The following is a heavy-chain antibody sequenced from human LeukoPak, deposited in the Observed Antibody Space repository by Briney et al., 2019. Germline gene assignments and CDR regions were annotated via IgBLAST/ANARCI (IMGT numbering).Heavy chain of an antibody. D-gene: IGHD3-22*01. CDR2: INPNSGDT. V-gene: IGHV1-2*06. J-gene: IGHJ4*02. Sequence: ASVKVSCKASGYTFTSYYMHWVRQAPGQGLEWMGRINPNSGDTNYAQKFQGRVTMTRDTSISTAYMELSRLRSDDTAIYYCAREGFPYDGSGAYDYWGLGTLAAVSS. CDR1: GYTFTSYY. CDR3: AREGFPYDGSGAYDY.